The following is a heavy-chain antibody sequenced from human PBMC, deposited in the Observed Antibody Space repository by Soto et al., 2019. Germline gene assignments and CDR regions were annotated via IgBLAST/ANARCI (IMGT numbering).Heavy chain of an antibody. V-gene: IGHV1-3*01. CDR1: GYILSTHA. J-gene: IGHJ6*02. CDR2: INGDNGDT. CDR3: AGDKRGVARKGYFYSGMDV. Sequence: QVQVVQSGAEVKKPGASVRLSCKASGYILSTHAMHWARQAPGQRLEWMGWINGDNGDTKYSQKFQGRVIITRDTPANKAYMELNSLTSKDTAVYYCAGDKRGVARKGYFYSGMDVGAKGPRSPSR. D-gene: IGHD6-19*01.